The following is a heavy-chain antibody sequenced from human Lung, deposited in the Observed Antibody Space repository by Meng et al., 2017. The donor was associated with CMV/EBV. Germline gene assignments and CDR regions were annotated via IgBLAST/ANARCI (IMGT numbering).Heavy chain of an antibody. CDR1: GFSVNDKD. CDR3: TGDSQLHPNLDY. J-gene: IGHJ4*02. D-gene: IGHD3-10*01. Sequence: EVQLVESGGGLVQPGGSLSLSCATSGFSVNDKDMSWVRQPPGKGLEWVSIIYRGDNTYYADSVKGRFTVSRDNSKNTMYLQMNSLRVEDTAVYYCTGDSQLHPNLDYWGQGTLVTVSS. CDR2: IYRGDNT. V-gene: IGHV3-66*01.